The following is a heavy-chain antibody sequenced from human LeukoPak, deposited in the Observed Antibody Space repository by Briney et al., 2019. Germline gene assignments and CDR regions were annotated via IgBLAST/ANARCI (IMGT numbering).Heavy chain of an antibody. Sequence: AGSLRLSCAASGFTFSSYAMSWVRQAPGNRLEWVSAISGSGGTTYYADSVKGRFTTSRDNTKNTLYLQMNSLRAEDTAVYYCAKDASRILRYFDWLLDYWGQGTLVTVSS. CDR3: AKDASRILRYFDWLLDY. CDR2: ISGSGGTT. V-gene: IGHV3-23*01. D-gene: IGHD3-9*01. CDR1: GFTFSSYA. J-gene: IGHJ4*02.